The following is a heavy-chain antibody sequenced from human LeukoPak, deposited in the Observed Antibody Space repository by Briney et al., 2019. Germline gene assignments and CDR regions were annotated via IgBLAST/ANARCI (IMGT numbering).Heavy chain of an antibody. J-gene: IGHJ6*02. D-gene: IGHD3-10*01. V-gene: IGHV1-69*04. CDR1: GGTFSSYA. CDR3: ARVRRFGATTGHYYYGMDV. CDR2: IIPILGIA. Sequence: GASVKVSCKASGGTFSSYAISWVRQAPGQGLEWMGRIIPILGIANYAQKFQGRVTITADKSTSTAYMELSSLRSEDTAVYYCARVRRFGATTGHYYYGMDVCGQGTTVTVSS.